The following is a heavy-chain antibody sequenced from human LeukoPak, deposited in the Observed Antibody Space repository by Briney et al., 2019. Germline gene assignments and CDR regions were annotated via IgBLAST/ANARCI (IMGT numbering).Heavy chain of an antibody. CDR2: IYYSGST. Sequence: SETLSLTCTVSGGSISSYYWRWIRQPPGKGLEWIGYIYYSGSTNYNPSLKSRVTISVDTSKNQFSLKLSSVTTADTAVYYCATSRGFGELSNFDYWGQGTLVTVSS. CDR3: ATSRGFGELSNFDY. V-gene: IGHV4-59*08. CDR1: GGSISSYY. J-gene: IGHJ4*02. D-gene: IGHD3-10*01.